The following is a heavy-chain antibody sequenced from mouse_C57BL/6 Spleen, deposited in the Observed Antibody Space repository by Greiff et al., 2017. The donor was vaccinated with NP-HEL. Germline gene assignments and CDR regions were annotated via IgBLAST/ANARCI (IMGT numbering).Heavy chain of an antibody. Sequence: QVTLKESGPGILQSSQTLSLTCSFSGFSLSTSGMGVSWIRQPSGKGLEWLAHIYWDDDKRYNPSLKSRLTISKDTSRNQVFLKITSVDTADTATYYCARRFHDLYAMDYWGQGTSVTVSS. D-gene: IGHD2-3*01. CDR2: IYWDDDK. V-gene: IGHV8-12*01. CDR3: ARRFHDLYAMDY. J-gene: IGHJ4*01. CDR1: GFSLSTSGMG.